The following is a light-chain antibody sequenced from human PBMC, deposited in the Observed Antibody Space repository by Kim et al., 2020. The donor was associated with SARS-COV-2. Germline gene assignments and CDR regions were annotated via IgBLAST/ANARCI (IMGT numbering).Light chain of an antibody. J-gene: IGKJ4*01. CDR3: QQYGSSPLT. CDR2: GAS. Sequence: PGERATLSCRASQSVSRSYLAWYQQKPGQAPRLLIYGASSRATGIPDRFSGSGSGTDFTLTISRLEPEDFAVYYCQQYGSSPLTFGGGTKVDIK. CDR1: QSVSRSY. V-gene: IGKV3-20*01.